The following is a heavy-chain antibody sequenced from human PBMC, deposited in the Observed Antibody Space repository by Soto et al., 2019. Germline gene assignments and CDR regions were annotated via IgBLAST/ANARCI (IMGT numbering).Heavy chain of an antibody. CDR3: ARRRYCGVDCYNKFYYGMDV. CDR2: IIPVLGVT. J-gene: IGHJ6*02. D-gene: IGHD2-21*02. V-gene: IGHV1-69*02. Sequence: QVQLVQSGAEVRKPGSSVEVSCMASGSTFSSYTVNWVRQAPGQGLEWIGRIIPVLGVTHYARRFQGRVTSTADSSRKTADMELTSLTSEDTAVYYCARRRYCGVDCYNKFYYGMDVWGQGTTVTVS. CDR1: GSTFSSYT.